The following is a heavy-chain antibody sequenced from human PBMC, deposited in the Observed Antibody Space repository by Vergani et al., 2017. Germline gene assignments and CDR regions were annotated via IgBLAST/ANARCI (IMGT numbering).Heavy chain of an antibody. J-gene: IGHJ6*02. CDR3: ARDPRGYGGDAEDYYYGMDV. D-gene: IGHD2-21*02. V-gene: IGHV1-69*08. Sequence: QVQLVQSGAEVKKPGSSGKVSCKASGATFRSNTISWVRQVPGQGLEWMGRIIPVLGKTKYAQDFQGRLTITADTSTSTDYMELTSLRSQDTAVYYCARDPRGYGGDAEDYYYGMDVWGQGTTVTVSS. CDR1: GATFRSNT. CDR2: IIPVLGKT.